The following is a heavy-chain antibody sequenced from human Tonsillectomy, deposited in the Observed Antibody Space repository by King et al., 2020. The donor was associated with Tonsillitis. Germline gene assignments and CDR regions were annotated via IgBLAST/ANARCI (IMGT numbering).Heavy chain of an antibody. CDR3: ARRDISGYWYFDL. V-gene: IGHV1-2*02. Sequence: QLVESGAEVKKPGASVKVSCKASGYTFTAHYMHWVRPAPGQGLEWMGWINPNSGGTKYAQKFQGRVSMTRDTSISTAYMELSSLRSDDTAVYYCARRDISGYWYFDLWGRGTLVTVSS. D-gene: IGHD3-10*01. J-gene: IGHJ2*01. CDR2: INPNSGGT. CDR1: GYTFTAHY.